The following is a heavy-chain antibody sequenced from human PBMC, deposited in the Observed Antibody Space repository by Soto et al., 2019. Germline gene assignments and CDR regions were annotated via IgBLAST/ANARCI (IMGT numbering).Heavy chain of an antibody. D-gene: IGHD1-1*01. CDR3: ASKPYNWNTWMVY. V-gene: IGHV4-34*01. Sequence: SETLSLTCAVYGGSFSGYYWSWIRQPPGKGLEWIGEINHSGSTNYNPSLKSRVTISVDTSKNQFSLKLSSVTAADTAVYYCASKPYNWNTWMVYWGPGIQVTVSS. CDR2: INHSGST. CDR1: GGSFSGYY. J-gene: IGHJ4*02.